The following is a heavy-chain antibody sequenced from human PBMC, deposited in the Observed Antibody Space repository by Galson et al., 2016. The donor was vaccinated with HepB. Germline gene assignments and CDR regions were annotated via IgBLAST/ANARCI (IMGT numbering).Heavy chain of an antibody. CDR3: ARKSMAGPRSYFDY. CDR1: GFTFNKYP. V-gene: IGHV3-30*03. D-gene: IGHD6-19*01. Sequence: SLRLSCAASGFTFNKYPMFWVRQAPGKGLEWVAVISYDGNNKYYADSVKGRFTISRDSSQNTLYLLMNSLRTEDTAVYFCARKSMAGPRSYFDYWGQGTLVTVSS. J-gene: IGHJ4*02. CDR2: ISYDGNNK.